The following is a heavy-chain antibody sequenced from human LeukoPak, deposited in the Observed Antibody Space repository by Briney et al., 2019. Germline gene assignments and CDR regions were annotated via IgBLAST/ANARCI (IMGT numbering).Heavy chain of an antibody. J-gene: IGHJ5*01. D-gene: IGHD2-21*01. CDR3: ARQIAVVEPTDPNWFDS. CDR1: GGSISSSTYY. Sequence: SETLSLTCTVSGGSISSSTYYWGWIRQAPGKGLEWIGSIFYTGNTYYTPSLKSRVTMSLDTSKNQCSLSLTSVTAADTAVYYCARQIAVVEPTDPNWFDSWGQGTLVTVSS. CDR2: IFYTGNT. V-gene: IGHV4-39*07.